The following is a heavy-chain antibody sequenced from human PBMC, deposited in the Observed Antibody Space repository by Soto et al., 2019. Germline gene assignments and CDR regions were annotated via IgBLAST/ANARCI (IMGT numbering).Heavy chain of an antibody. D-gene: IGHD3-10*01. CDR3: ARGSRQDGSGSYYINAFYYYYGMDV. Sequence: SETLSLTCAVYGGSFSGYYWSWIRQPPGKGLEWIGEINHSGSTNYNPSLKSRVTISVDTSKNQFSLKLSSVTAADTAVYYCARGSRQDGSGSYYINAFYYYYGMDVWGQGTTVTVSS. J-gene: IGHJ6*02. CDR2: INHSGST. V-gene: IGHV4-34*01. CDR1: GGSFSGYY.